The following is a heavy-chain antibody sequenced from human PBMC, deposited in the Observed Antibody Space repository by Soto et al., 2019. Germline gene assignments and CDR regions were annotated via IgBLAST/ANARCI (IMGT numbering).Heavy chain of an antibody. CDR3: AKFEGFVFGSYYYDY. J-gene: IGHJ4*01. Sequence: HLLESGGGLLQPGGSLRLSCSASGFTFSNFAMSWVRQAPGKGLEWVSAMSGSGDATYYADSVKGRFTIARDNSMNTLYLHLNSLRAEDTAVYYCAKFEGFVFGSYYYDYWGQGTLVTVAS. D-gene: IGHD2-15*01. CDR2: MSGSGDAT. V-gene: IGHV3-23*01. CDR1: GFTFSNFA.